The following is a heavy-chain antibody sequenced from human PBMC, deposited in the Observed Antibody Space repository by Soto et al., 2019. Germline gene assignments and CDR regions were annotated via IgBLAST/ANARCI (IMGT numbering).Heavy chain of an antibody. Sequence: PGESLKISCKGSGYSFTSYWISWVRQMPGKGLEWMGRIDPSDSYTNYSPSFQGHVTISADKSISTAYLQWSSLKASDTAMYYCARLGIAADGDYYYYGMDVWGQGPTVTVYS. CDR2: IDPSDSYT. V-gene: IGHV5-10-1*01. J-gene: IGHJ6*02. CDR3: ARLGIAADGDYYYYGMDV. CDR1: GYSFTSYW. D-gene: IGHD6-13*01.